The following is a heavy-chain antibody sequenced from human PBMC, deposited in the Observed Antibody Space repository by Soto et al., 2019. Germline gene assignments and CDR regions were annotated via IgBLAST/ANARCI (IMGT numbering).Heavy chain of an antibody. CDR1: GGSIGSYY. CDR2: IYYNGNT. Sequence: PLETLSLTCTVSGGSIGSYYWSWIRQPPGKGLEWIGYIYYNGNTNYNPSLKSRVTISVDTSKNQFSLNLRSVTAADTAVYFCARNNWNDVFWFDPWGQGSLVTVS. CDR3: ARNNWNDVFWFDP. J-gene: IGHJ5*02. V-gene: IGHV4-59*01. D-gene: IGHD1-20*01.